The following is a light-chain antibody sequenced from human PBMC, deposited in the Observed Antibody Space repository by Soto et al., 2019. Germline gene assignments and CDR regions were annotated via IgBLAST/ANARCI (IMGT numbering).Light chain of an antibody. CDR3: QQYNSFTWT. V-gene: IGKV1-5*03. CDR2: KAS. J-gene: IGKJ1*01. CDR1: HSISSY. Sequence: DVQMTQSPSTLSASVGDRVTITCRASHSISSYLTWYQQKPGKAPKLLIYKASNLESGVPSRFSGSGSGTEFTLTISSLQPDDFAASYCQQYNSFTWTFGQGTKVEIK.